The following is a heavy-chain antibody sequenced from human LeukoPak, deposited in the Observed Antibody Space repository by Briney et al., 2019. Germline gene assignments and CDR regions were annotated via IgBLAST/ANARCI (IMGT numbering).Heavy chain of an antibody. Sequence: GGSLRLSCVASGFTFSSYWMHWVRQAPGKGLVWVSHINSDGSSTSYADSVKGRFTISRDNAKNTLYLQMNSLRAEDTAVYYCARDWAINYWGQGTLVTVSS. J-gene: IGHJ4*02. D-gene: IGHD3-16*01. CDR1: GFTFSSYW. CDR2: INSDGSST. CDR3: ARDWAINY. V-gene: IGHV3-74*01.